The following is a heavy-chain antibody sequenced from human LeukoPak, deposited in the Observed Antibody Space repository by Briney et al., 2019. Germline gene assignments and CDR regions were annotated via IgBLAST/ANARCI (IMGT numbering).Heavy chain of an antibody. Sequence: GASVKVSCKAAGYTFTSSGIIWVRQPPGQGIEWMGWISAYNGNTNYAQKLQGRVNMTPDTSTSTAYRELRSLRSDDTAVYYCARGGPYELWSGYTNFDYWGQGTLVTVSS. CDR3: ARGGPYELWSGYTNFDY. D-gene: IGHD3-3*01. CDR1: GYTFTSSG. CDR2: ISAYNGNT. J-gene: IGHJ4*02. V-gene: IGHV1-18*01.